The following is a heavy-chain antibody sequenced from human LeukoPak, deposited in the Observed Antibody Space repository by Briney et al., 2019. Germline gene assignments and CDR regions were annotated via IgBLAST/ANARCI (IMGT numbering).Heavy chain of an antibody. J-gene: IGHJ4*02. CDR1: GGSISSYY. D-gene: IGHD6-13*01. CDR2: IYYSGSS. Sequence: PSETLSLTCTVSGGSISSYYWSWIRQPPGKGLEWIGYIYYSGSSNYNPSLKSRVTISIDTSTNQFSLKLSSVTAADTAVYYCTSGIAAAAVDYWGQGTLVTVSS. V-gene: IGHV4-59*01. CDR3: TSGIAAAAVDY.